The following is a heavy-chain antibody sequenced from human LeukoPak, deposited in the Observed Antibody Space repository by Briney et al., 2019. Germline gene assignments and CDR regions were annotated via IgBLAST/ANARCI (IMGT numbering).Heavy chain of an antibody. CDR2: IYPGDSDT. CDR3: ARQFRDSSGYYSYYFDY. J-gene: IGHJ4*02. V-gene: IGHV5-51*01. Sequence: GESLKISCKGSGYSFTTYWIGWVRQMPGRGLEWMGIIYPGDSDTRYSPSFQGQVTISADKSISTAYLQWSSLKASDTAMYYCARQFRDSSGYYSYYFDYWGQGTLATVPS. D-gene: IGHD3-22*01. CDR1: GYSFTTYW.